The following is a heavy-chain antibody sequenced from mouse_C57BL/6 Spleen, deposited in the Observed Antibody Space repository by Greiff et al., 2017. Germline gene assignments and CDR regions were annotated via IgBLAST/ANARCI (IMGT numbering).Heavy chain of an antibody. CDR1: GYAFTNYL. CDR3: AREDSSYAMDY. J-gene: IGHJ4*01. CDR2: INPGSGGP. Sequence: QVQLQQSGAELVRPGTSVKVSCKASGYAFTNYLIEWVKQRPGQGLEWIGEINPGSGGPNYNEKFKGKAKLTADKSSSTAYMQLSSLTSEDSAVYFCAREDSSYAMDYWGQGTSVTVSS. V-gene: IGHV1-54*01. D-gene: IGHD3-2*02.